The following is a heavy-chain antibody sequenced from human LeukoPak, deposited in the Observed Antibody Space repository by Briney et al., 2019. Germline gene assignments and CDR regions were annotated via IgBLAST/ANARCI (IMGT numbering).Heavy chain of an antibody. CDR1: GGSFSGYY. D-gene: IGHD3-10*01. CDR3: AKRGRRRIWFGELLSWFDP. V-gene: IGHV4-34*01. J-gene: IGHJ5*02. Sequence: SETLSLTCTVYGGSFSGYYWSWIRQPPGKGLEWIGEINHSGSTNYNPSLKSRVTISVDTSKNQFSLKLSSVTAADTAVYYCAKRGRRRIWFGELLSWFDPWGQGTLVTVSS. CDR2: INHSGST.